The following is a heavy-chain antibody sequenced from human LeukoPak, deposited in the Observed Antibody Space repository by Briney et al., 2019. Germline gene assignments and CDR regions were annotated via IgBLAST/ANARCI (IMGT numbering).Heavy chain of an antibody. V-gene: IGHV4-38-2*02. CDR2: IYHSGST. D-gene: IGHD4-17*01. J-gene: IGHJ5*02. CDR3: ARHWGYGDYVGVNWFDP. Sequence: SETLSLTCTVSGYSISSGYYWGWIRQPPGKGLEWIGSIYHSGSTYYNPSLKSRVTISVDTSKNQFSLKLSSVTAADTAVYYCARHWGYGDYVGVNWFDPWGQGTLVTVSS. CDR1: GYSISSGYY.